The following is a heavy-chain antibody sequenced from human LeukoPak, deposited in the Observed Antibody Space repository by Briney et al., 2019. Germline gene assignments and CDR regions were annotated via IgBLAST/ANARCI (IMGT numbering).Heavy chain of an antibody. D-gene: IGHD2/OR15-2a*01. J-gene: IGHJ4*02. V-gene: IGHV1-46*01. CDR2: INPSGGST. Sequence: ASVKVSCKASGYTFTSYYMHWVRQAPGQGLEWMGIINPSGGSTSYAQKFQGRVTMTRDTSISTAYMELSRLRSDDTAVYYCARDGSRDRVTTFNYWGQGTLVTVSS. CDR3: ARDGSRDRVTTFNY. CDR1: GYTFTSYY.